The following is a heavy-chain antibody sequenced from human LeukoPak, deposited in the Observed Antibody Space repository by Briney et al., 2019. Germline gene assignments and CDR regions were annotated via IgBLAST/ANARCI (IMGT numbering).Heavy chain of an antibody. CDR2: IYTSGST. CDR1: GGSISSGSYY. J-gene: IGHJ6*04. CDR3: ARGWEYYDFWSGYYVGGMVDV. Sequence: SETLSLTCSVSGGSISSGSYYWSWIRQPAGKGLEWIGRIYTSGSTNYNPSLKSRVTISVDTSKNQFSLKLSSVTAADTAVYYCARGWEYYDFWSGYYVGGMVDVWGKGTTVTVSS. V-gene: IGHV4-61*02. D-gene: IGHD3-3*01.